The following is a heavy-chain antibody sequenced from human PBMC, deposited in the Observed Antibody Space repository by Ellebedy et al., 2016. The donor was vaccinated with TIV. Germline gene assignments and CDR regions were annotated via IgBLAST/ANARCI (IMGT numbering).Heavy chain of an antibody. J-gene: IGHJ6*04. Sequence: PGGSLRLSCAASGFTVSSNYMSWVRRAQGQGLGWVSVIYGGGNTDYAEHVEGRFTISRDNSKNTVYLQMNSLRAEDTAMYYWARARGWYGSDGMDVWGEGTTVTVSS. CDR1: GFTVSSNY. CDR2: IYGGGNT. CDR3: ARARGWYGSDGMDV. V-gene: IGHV3-53*01. D-gene: IGHD6-19*01.